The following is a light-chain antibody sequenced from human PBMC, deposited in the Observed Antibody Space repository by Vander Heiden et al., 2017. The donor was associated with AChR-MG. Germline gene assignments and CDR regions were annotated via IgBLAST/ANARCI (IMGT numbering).Light chain of an antibody. CDR1: QSISSY. CDR2: AAS. J-gene: IGKJ2*01. Sequence: DIQMTQSPSSLSASVGDRVTITCRASQSISSYLNWYQQKPVKAPKLLIYAASSLQSGVPSRFSGSGSGTDFTLTISSLQPEEFATYYCQQSDSTPYTFGQGTKLEIK. V-gene: IGKV1-39*01. CDR3: QQSDSTPYT.